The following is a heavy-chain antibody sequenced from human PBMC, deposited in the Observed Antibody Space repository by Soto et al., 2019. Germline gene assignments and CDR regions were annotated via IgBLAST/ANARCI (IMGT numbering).Heavy chain of an antibody. D-gene: IGHD2-2*01. V-gene: IGHV4-39*01. CDR3: ARVPDR. J-gene: IGHJ5*02. CDR2: INYSGST. Sequence: TRTSPNNSAWIRQPPGKGLEWIGNINYSGSTYYNPSLQSRLTISVDTSNNQFSLRLSSVTAADTAVYYCARVPDRWGQGTLVTVAS. CDR1: TRTSPNN.